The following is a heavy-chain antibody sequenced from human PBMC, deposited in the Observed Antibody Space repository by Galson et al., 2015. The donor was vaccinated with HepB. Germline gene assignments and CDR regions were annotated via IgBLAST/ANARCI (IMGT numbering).Heavy chain of an antibody. CDR1: GFTFSSYW. CDR2: INGDGSST. Sequence: SLRLSCAGSGFTFSSYWMHWVRQAPGKGLVWVSRINGDGSSTSYADSVKGRFTISRDNAKSTMYLQMNSLRVEDTAVYYCARYISGGGDLWGQGTLVTVSS. D-gene: IGHD6-19*01. J-gene: IGHJ5*02. V-gene: IGHV3-74*01. CDR3: ARYISGGGDL.